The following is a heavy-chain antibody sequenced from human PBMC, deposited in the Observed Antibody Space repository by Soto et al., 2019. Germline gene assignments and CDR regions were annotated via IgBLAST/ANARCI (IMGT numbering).Heavy chain of an antibody. D-gene: IGHD3-16*02. Sequence: QVQLVQSGAEVKKPGSSVKVSCKASGGTFSSYTISWVRQAPGQGLEWMGRIIPILGIANYAQKFQGRVTIIADKSTSTAYMELSSLRSEDTAVYYCSRVDDYVWGSYRPWGQGTLVTVSS. J-gene: IGHJ5*02. CDR3: SRVDDYVWGSYRP. CDR2: IIPILGIA. CDR1: GGTFSSYT. V-gene: IGHV1-69*02.